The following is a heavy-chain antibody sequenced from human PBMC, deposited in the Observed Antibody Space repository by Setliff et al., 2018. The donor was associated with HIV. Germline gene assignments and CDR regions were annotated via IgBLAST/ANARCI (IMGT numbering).Heavy chain of an antibody. CDR1: GTSINSHY. D-gene: IGHD4-17*01. CDR2: IYYTGST. J-gene: IGHJ4*02. V-gene: IGHV4-59*11. Sequence: PSETLSLTCTVSGTSINSHYWSWIRQTPGKGLEWIGYIYYTGSTSYNPSLRSRVMISVDTSKNQVSLKLTSVTAADTAVYYCAKGAGFYGDYTFDYWGQGNLVTVPQ. CDR3: AKGAGFYGDYTFDY.